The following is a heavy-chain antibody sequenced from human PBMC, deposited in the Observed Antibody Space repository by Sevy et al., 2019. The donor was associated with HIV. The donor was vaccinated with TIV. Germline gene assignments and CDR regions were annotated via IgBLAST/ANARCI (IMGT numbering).Heavy chain of an antibody. Sequence: GSLRLSCAASGFTFNSYGMHWVRQAPGKGLEWVAFIQYDGDNKYYADSVKGRFTISRDNAKKTLYVQMNSLRTEDTAVYYCAKDPLISLGADLFEYWGQGTLVTVSS. CDR1: GFTFNSYG. D-gene: IGHD3-16*01. CDR3: AKDPLISLGADLFEY. CDR2: IQYDGDNK. J-gene: IGHJ4*02. V-gene: IGHV3-30*02.